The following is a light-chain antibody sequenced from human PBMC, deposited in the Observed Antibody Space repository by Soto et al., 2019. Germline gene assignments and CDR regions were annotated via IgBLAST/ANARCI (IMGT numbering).Light chain of an antibody. V-gene: IGLV2-14*01. Sequence: QSALTQPASVSGSPGQSITISCTGTSSDVGGYNYVSWYQQHPGQAPKLMIYDVSNRPSGVSNRFSGSKSGNTASLTISGRQAEEEADYYCSSYKISSTLFGGGTKRTVL. J-gene: IGLJ2*01. CDR2: DVS. CDR1: SSDVGGYNY. CDR3: SSYKISSTL.